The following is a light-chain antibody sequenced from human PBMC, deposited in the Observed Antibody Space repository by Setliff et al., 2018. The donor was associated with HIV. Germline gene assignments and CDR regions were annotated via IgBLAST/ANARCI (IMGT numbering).Light chain of an antibody. J-gene: IGLJ1*01. CDR1: SSDVGNYNY. CDR2: DVS. CDR3: SSYTGRSTFV. V-gene: IGLV2-14*01. Sequence: QSVLTQPASVSGPPGQSITISCTGISSDVGNYNYVSWYQEHPGRAPKLMMYDVSKRPSGVSNRFSGSKSGNTASLTISGLQAEDEADYHCSSYTGRSTFVFGTGTKVTVL.